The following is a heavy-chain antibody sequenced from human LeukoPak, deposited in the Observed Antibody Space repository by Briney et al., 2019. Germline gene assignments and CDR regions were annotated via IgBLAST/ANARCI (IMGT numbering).Heavy chain of an antibody. J-gene: IGHJ6*03. CDR2: IYHSGST. Sequence: PSETLSLTCTVSGYSISSGYYWGWIRQPPGKGLGWIGSIYHSGSTYYNPSLKSRVTISVDTSKNQFSLKLSSVTAADTAVYYCARVQSGGYYYYMDVWGKGTTVTVSS. D-gene: IGHD4-23*01. CDR3: ARVQSGGYYYYMDV. V-gene: IGHV4-38-2*02. CDR1: GYSISSGYY.